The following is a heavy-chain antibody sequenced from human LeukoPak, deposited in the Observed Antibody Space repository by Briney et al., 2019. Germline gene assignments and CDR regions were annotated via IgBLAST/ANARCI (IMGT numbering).Heavy chain of an antibody. V-gene: IGHV4-59*01. D-gene: IGHD2-2*01. Sequence: PSETLSLTCTVSGVSISSYYRSWIRQPPGKGLEWIGYIYYSGSTNYNPSLKSRVTISRDTSKNQFSLKLSSLTAADTAVYYCARVPDYCSSTSCYAAGGDYWGQGTLVTVSS. CDR2: IYYSGST. CDR3: ARVPDYCSSTSCYAAGGDY. J-gene: IGHJ4*02. CDR1: GVSISSYY.